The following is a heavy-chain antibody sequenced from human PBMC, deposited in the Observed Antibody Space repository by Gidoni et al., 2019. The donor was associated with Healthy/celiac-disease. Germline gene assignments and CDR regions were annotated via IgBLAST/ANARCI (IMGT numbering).Heavy chain of an antibody. Sequence: EVQLVESGGGLVQPGGSLRLSCAASGFPFSSYEMNWVRQAPGKGLEWVSYISSSGSTIYYADSVKGRFTISRDNAKNSLYLQMNSLRAEDTAVYYCARARPPWAYFDYWGQGTLVTVSS. J-gene: IGHJ4*02. CDR3: ARARPPWAYFDY. CDR2: ISSSGSTI. V-gene: IGHV3-48*03. CDR1: GFPFSSYE. D-gene: IGHD6-6*01.